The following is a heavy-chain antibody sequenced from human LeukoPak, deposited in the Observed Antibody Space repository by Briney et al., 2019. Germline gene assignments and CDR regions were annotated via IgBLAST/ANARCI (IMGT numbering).Heavy chain of an antibody. CDR1: GFTFSSYS. CDR2: ILYDGSNR. Sequence: GGSLRLSCAASGFTFSSYSMNWVRQAPGKGLEWVAFILYDGSNRYYADSVKGRFTISRDNSKNTLYLQMNSLRAEDTAVYYCARGDSSMWSGYYFDLWGRGTLVTVSS. D-gene: IGHD6-13*01. CDR3: ARGDSSMWSGYYFDL. V-gene: IGHV3-30*02. J-gene: IGHJ2*01.